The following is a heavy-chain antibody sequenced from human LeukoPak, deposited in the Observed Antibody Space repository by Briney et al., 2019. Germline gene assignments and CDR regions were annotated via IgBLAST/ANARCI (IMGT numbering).Heavy chain of an antibody. Sequence: GGSLRLSRAASGFTFSTYSMNWVRQAPGKGLEWVAYINSGGSTIYYTDSEKGRFTISRDNAKNSLYLQMNSLRAEDTAVYYCASPGNSPDYWGQGTLVTVSS. J-gene: IGHJ4*02. D-gene: IGHD6-13*01. CDR1: GFTFSTYS. CDR2: INSGGSTI. V-gene: IGHV3-48*01. CDR3: ASPGNSPDY.